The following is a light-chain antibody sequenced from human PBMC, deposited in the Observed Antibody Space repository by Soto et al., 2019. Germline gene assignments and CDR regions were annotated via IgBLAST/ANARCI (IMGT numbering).Light chain of an antibody. CDR3: QQYNDWPPQLT. V-gene: IGKV3-15*01. CDR1: HSVSSK. Sequence: EIVMTQSPATLSVSVGERATLSCRASHSVSSKLAWYQQKPGHAPRLLIYGASTRATDIPARFSGSGSGTEFTLTISSLQSEGFAVYYCQQYNDWPPQLTFGGGTKVEIK. J-gene: IGKJ4*01. CDR2: GAS.